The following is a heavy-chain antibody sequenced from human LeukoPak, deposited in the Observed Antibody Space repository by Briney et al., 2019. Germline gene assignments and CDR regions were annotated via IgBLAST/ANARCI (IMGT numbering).Heavy chain of an antibody. Sequence: GGSLRLSCAASGFTFSSYAMSWVRQAPGKGLEWVSAISGSGGSTYYADSVKGRFTISRDNSKNTLYLQMSSLRAEDTAVYYCAKSGWALWFGGHIDYWGQGTLVTVSS. CDR2: ISGSGGST. D-gene: IGHD3-10*01. CDR3: AKSGWALWFGGHIDY. J-gene: IGHJ4*02. CDR1: GFTFSSYA. V-gene: IGHV3-23*01.